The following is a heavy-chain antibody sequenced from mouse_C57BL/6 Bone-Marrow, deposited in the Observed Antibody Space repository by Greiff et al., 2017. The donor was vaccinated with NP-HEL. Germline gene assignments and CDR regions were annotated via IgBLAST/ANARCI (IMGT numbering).Heavy chain of an antibody. CDR3: AREGVTTSVGFAY. D-gene: IGHD2-3*01. CDR1: GYTFTSYW. CDR2: IDPSDSYT. J-gene: IGHJ3*01. Sequence: QVQLQQPGAELVMPGASVKLSCKASGYTFTSYWMHWVKQRPGQGLEWIGEIDPSDSYTNYNQRFKGKSTLTVDKSSSTAYMQLSSLTSEDSAVYYCAREGVTTSVGFAYWGQGTLVTVSA. V-gene: IGHV1-69*01.